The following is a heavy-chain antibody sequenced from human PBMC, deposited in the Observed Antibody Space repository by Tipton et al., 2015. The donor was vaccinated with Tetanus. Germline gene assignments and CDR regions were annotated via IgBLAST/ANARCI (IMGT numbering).Heavy chain of an antibody. CDR2: VYYDGSA. CDR1: GDSISSSEYY. CDR3: ARVVGAAAGTKVDY. V-gene: IGHV4-39*07. J-gene: IGHJ4*02. Sequence: TLSLTCTVSGDSISSSEYYWGWIRQPPGEGLEWIASVYYDGSAYTNPSLKSRIAISIDTSGSQFSLKLSSVTAADTAVYYCARVVGAAAGTKVDYWGQGTLVTVSS. D-gene: IGHD6-13*01.